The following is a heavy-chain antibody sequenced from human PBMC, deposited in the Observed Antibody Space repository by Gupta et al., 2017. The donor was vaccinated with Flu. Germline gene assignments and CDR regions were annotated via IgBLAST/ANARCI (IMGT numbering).Heavy chain of an antibody. CDR1: GGSVSSSSHY. Sequence: QLQLQESGPGLVKPSEPLSLTCTVSGGSVSSSSHYWGWIRQPPGKGLEWIGNIYYSGTTYYSPSLKSRVSISVDTSKNEFSLKLSSVTAADTAVYYCARHKSSYDSRGPPGWFDPWGQGTLVIVSS. CDR2: IYYSGTT. V-gene: IGHV4-39*01. CDR3: ARHKSSYDSRGPPGWFDP. J-gene: IGHJ5*02. D-gene: IGHD3-22*01.